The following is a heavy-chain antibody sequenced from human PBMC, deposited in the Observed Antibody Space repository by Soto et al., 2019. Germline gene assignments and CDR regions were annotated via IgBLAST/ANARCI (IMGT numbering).Heavy chain of an antibody. CDR2: IDPSDSYT. Sequence: PGESLKISCKGSGYSFTSYWISWVRQMPGKGLEWMGRIDPSDSYTNYSPSFQGHVTISADKSISTAYLQWSSLKASDTAMYYCARLKYYHDSSGPVGYYGMDVWGQGTTVTVSS. CDR1: GYSFTSYW. J-gene: IGHJ6*02. V-gene: IGHV5-10-1*01. D-gene: IGHD3-22*01. CDR3: ARLKYYHDSSGPVGYYGMDV.